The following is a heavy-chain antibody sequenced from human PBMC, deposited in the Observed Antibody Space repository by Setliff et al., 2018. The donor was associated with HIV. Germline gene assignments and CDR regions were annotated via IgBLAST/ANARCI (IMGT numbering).Heavy chain of an antibody. D-gene: IGHD7-27*01. Sequence: GASVKVSCKASGYTFSDYYMHWVRQAPGQGLEWVGRISPNSGGTDYSQKFQGRVSMTRDTSTNTAYLDLTNLTSDDTAVYFCVKDGGPWGSGDWGQGTLVTVSS. CDR1: GYTFSDYY. CDR2: ISPNSGGT. CDR3: VKDGGPWGSGD. V-gene: IGHV1-2*06. J-gene: IGHJ4*02.